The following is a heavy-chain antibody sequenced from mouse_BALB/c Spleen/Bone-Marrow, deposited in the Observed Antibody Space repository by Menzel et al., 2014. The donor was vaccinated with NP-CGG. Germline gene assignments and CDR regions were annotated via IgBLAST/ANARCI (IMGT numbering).Heavy chain of an antibody. J-gene: IGHJ2*01. CDR2: IHPGNSDT. V-gene: IGHV1-5*01. CDR1: GYTFSNYW. Sequence: VMLVESGTVLARPGAAVKMSCKASGYTFSNYWMHWIKQRPGQGLEWIGTIHPGNSDTTYNQKFKGKAKLTAVTSTSTAYMELSSLTNEDSAVYYCTTLARNNFDYWGQGTTLTVSS. CDR3: TTLARNNFDY. D-gene: IGHD3-1*01.